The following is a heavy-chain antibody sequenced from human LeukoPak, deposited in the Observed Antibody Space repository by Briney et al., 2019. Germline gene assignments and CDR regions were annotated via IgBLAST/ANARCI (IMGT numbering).Heavy chain of an antibody. CDR2: INHSGST. J-gene: IGHJ4*02. CDR1: GGSFSGYH. V-gene: IGHV4-34*01. Sequence: SETLSLTCAVYGGSFSGYHWSWIRQPPGKGLEWSGEINHSGSTNYNPSLKSRVTISVDTSKNQFSLKLSSVTAADTAVYYCARPVSWRSGGDYNYWGQGTLVTVSS. D-gene: IGHD3-3*01. CDR3: ARPVSWRSGGDYNY.